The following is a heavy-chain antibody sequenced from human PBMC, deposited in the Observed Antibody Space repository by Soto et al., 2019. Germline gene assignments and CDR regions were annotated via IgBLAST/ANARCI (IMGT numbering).Heavy chain of an antibody. CDR2: ISPSGDST. V-gene: IGHV1-46*01. D-gene: IGHD1-1*01. Sequence: QVQLVQSGAEVKKPGASVKVSCKASGYIFLNYYMHWVRQAPGQGLEWMGIISPSGDSTRYAQKFQGRVSKTSDTSTNTHYMELRSLRSDDTAVYYCARDPWNYWGQGTLVSVSS. CDR1: GYIFLNYY. J-gene: IGHJ4*02. CDR3: ARDPWNY.